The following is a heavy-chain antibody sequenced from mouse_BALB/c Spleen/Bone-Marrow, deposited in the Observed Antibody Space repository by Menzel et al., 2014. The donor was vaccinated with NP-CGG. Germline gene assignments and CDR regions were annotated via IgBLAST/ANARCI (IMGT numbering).Heavy chain of an antibody. CDR1: GFTFSNYW. CDR2: IRLKSNNHAT. V-gene: IGHV6-6*02. CDR3: TTGFAY. J-gene: IGHJ3*01. Sequence: EVKVEESGGGLVQPGGSIKLSCVASGFTFSNYWMNWVRQFPEKGLEWVAEIRLKSNNHATHYAESVKGRFTISRDDSKSSVYLQMNDLRAEDTGIYYCTTGFAYWGQGTLVTVSA.